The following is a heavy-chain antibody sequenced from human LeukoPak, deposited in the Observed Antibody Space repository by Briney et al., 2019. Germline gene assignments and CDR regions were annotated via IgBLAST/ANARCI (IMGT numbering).Heavy chain of an antibody. CDR1: GFTFSSYA. D-gene: IGHD3-22*01. CDR3: ASGVQYYYDSSGYYFSDY. V-gene: IGHV3-23*01. J-gene: IGHJ4*02. CDR2: ISGSGGST. Sequence: GGSLRLSCAASGFTFSSYAMSWVRQAPGKGLEWVSAISGSGGSTYYADSVKGRFTISRDNSKNTLYLQMNSLRAEDTAVYYCASGVQYYYDSSGYYFSDYWGQGTLVNVSS.